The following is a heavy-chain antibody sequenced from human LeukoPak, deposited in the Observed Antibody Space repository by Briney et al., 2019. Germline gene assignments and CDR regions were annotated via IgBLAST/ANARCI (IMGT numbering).Heavy chain of an antibody. CDR1: GFTFGKYE. Sequence: GGSLRLSCAASGFTFGKYEMHWVRRAPGKGLEWVSYISSGGSTVYYADSVKGRFTVSRDNAKNSLYLQMSSLRAEDTAVYYCARGGSFVEYWGQGTLVSVSS. CDR3: ARGGSFVEY. J-gene: IGHJ4*02. CDR2: ISSGGSTV. D-gene: IGHD3-10*01. V-gene: IGHV3-48*03.